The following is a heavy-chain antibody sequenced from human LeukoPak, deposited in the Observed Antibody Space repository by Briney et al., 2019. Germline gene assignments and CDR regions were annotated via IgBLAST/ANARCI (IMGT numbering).Heavy chain of an antibody. D-gene: IGHD6-19*01. CDR1: GFTFSSYA. V-gene: IGHV3-30-3*01. CDR3: ARDRGSSGWLDY. Sequence: GGSLRLSCAASGFTFSSYAMHWVRQAPGKGLEWVAVISYDGSNKYYADSVKGRFTISRDNSKNTLYLQMNSLRAEDTAVYYSARDRGSSGWLDYWGQGTLVTVSS. J-gene: IGHJ4*02. CDR2: ISYDGSNK.